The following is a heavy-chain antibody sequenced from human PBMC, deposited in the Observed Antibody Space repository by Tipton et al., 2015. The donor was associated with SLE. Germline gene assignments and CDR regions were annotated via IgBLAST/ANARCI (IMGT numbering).Heavy chain of an antibody. Sequence: TLSLTCTLSGGSISSGSYFWTWIRQPAGKGLEWLGRIHTSGGTSYNPSLKVRVTISVDTSKNQFSLKLNSVTAADTAVYYCARDKNLNWFDPWGQGTLITVSS. CDR3: ARDKNLNWFDP. J-gene: IGHJ5*02. CDR1: GGSISSGSYF. V-gene: IGHV4-61*02. CDR2: IHTSGGT.